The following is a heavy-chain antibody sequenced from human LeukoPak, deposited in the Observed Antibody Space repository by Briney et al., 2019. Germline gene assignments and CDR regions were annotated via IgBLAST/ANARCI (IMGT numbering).Heavy chain of an antibody. V-gene: IGHV3-53*01. J-gene: IGHJ4*02. CDR2: IYSGGSR. Sequence: GGSLRLSCAASGFTVSSNYMSWVRQAPGKGLEWVSVIYSGGSRYYADSVKGRFSLSRDNSRNALYLQMNSLRADDTAVYCCARSAPLGTHQYYFDYWGQGTLVTVSS. CDR1: GFTVSSNY. CDR3: ARSAPLGTHQYYFDY. D-gene: IGHD3-16*01.